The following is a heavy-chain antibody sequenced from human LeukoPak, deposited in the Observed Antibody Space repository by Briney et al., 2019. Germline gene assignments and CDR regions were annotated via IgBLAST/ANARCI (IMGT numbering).Heavy chain of an antibody. CDR3: AKNHMTTYYCSSASCYFQGTYGLDV. D-gene: IGHD2-2*01. CDR1: GSTLSSFG. J-gene: IGHJ6*02. CDR2: ISESGYTT. V-gene: IGHV3-23*01. Sequence: GGSLRLSCAVSGSTLSSFGMSWVRQAPGKGLEWVSSISESGYTTYYADSVKGRFTISRDNSKDTLYLQMDSLRADDMAVYYCAKNHMTTYYCSSASCYFQGTYGLDVWGQGTTVTVSS.